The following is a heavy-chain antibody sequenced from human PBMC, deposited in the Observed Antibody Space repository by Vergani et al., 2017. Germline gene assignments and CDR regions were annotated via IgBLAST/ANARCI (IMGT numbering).Heavy chain of an antibody. CDR1: GFTFDTYT. CDR2: ISSGGGDI. J-gene: IGHJ1*01. Sequence: EVQLLESGGGLVQPGGSRRLSCAGAGFTFDTYTMAYVRQAPGKGLELVSTISSGGGDIFYADSVKGRFTISRDNSMNTLFLQMNSLKDEDTAVYYCTTAWGLYYLHGEYFQYWGRGTVVSVSS. V-gene: IGHV3-23*01. D-gene: IGHD3-10*01. CDR3: TTAWGLYYLHGEYFQY.